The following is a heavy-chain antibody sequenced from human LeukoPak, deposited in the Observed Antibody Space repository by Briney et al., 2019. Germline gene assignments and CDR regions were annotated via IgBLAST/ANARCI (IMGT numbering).Heavy chain of an antibody. Sequence: PGGSLRLSCAASGFTFSSYGMHWVRQAPGKGLEWVAFIRYDGSNKYYADSVKGRFISSRDNSKNTLYLQMNSLRAEDTAVYYCAKSFPGVSTMIVLVIPPIDYWGQGTLVTVSS. D-gene: IGHD3-22*01. CDR2: IRYDGSNK. CDR1: GFTFSSYG. CDR3: AKSFPGVSTMIVLVIPPIDY. V-gene: IGHV3-30*02. J-gene: IGHJ4*02.